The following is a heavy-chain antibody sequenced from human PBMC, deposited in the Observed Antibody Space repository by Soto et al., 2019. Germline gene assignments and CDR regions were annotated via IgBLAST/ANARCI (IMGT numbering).Heavy chain of an antibody. D-gene: IGHD6-13*01. Sequence: EVQLVESGGGLVQPGGSLRLSCAASGFTFSSYSMNWVRQAPGKGLEWVSYISSSSSTIYYADSVKGRFTISRDNAKNSLYLQMNSLRAEVTAVYYFARHPDRIAEIGWFDPWGQGTLVTVSS. CDR2: ISSSSSTI. V-gene: IGHV3-48*01. J-gene: IGHJ5*02. CDR1: GFTFSSYS. CDR3: ARHPDRIAEIGWFDP.